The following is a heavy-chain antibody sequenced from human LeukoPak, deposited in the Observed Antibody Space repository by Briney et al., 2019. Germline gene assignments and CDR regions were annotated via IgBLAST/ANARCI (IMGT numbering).Heavy chain of an antibody. D-gene: IGHD3-10*01. J-gene: IGHJ5*02. CDR2: TIPILGIA. CDR1: GGTFSSYT. V-gene: IGHV1-69*04. CDR3: ARDLDYYGSGSYYNPVWFDP. Sequence: SVKVSCKASGGTFSSYTISWVRQAPGQGLEWMGRTIPILGIANYAQKFQGRVTITADKSTSTAYMELSSLRSEDTAVYYCARDLDYYGSGSYYNPVWFDPWGQGTLVTVSS.